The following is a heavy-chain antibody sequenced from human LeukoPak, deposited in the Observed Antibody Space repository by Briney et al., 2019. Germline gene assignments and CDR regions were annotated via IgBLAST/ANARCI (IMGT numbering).Heavy chain of an antibody. CDR3: APQSPPGYGGNPYY. D-gene: IGHD4-23*01. Sequence: GGPLRLSCAASGFTFSSYAMSWVRQAPGKGLEWVSAISGSGGSTYYADSVKGRFTISRDNPKNTLYLQMNSLRAEDRTVYYCAPQSPPGYGGNPYYWGQGTLVTVSS. V-gene: IGHV3-23*01. CDR1: GFTFSSYA. CDR2: ISGSGGST. J-gene: IGHJ4*02.